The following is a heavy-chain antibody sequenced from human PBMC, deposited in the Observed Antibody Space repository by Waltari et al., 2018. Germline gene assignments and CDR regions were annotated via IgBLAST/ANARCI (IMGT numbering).Heavy chain of an antibody. CDR1: GGSFSGYY. CDR3: ARGMGRWLQLGGWFDP. CDR2: INHSGST. V-gene: IGHV4-34*01. J-gene: IGHJ5*02. D-gene: IGHD5-12*01. Sequence: QVQLQQWGAGLLKPSETLSLTCAVYGGSFSGYYWSWIRQPPGKGLEWIGEINHSGSTNYNPSLTSRVPISVDTSKNQFSLKLSSVTAADTAVYYCARGMGRWLQLGGWFDPWGQGTLVTVSS.